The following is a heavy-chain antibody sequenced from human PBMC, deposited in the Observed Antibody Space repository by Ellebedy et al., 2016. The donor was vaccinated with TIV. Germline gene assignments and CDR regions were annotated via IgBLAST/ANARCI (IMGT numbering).Heavy chain of an antibody. Sequence: PGGSLRLSCAGSGDSFSSYAMSWVRQAPGKGLEWVSGGNAGGGVIAYADSVKGRFTISRDNSRNTLYLQMNSLRAEDTAIYYCAKDSGKYGWNSEYWGQGTQVTVSS. CDR1: GDSFSSYA. CDR3: AKDSGKYGWNSEY. CDR2: GNAGGGVI. V-gene: IGHV3-23*01. D-gene: IGHD3-10*01. J-gene: IGHJ4*02.